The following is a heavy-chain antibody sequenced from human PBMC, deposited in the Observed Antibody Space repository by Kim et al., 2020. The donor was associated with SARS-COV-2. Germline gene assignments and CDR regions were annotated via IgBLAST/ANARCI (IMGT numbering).Heavy chain of an antibody. D-gene: IGHD2-15*01. CDR2: ISSSSGYT. J-gene: IGHJ6*02. CDR3: STLGYCSGRSCLNYYYGMDV. Sequence: GGSLRLSCAASGFTFSDYYMSWIRQAPGKGLEWVSYISSSSGYTNYADSVKGRFTISRDNAKNSLYLQMNSLRAEDTAVYYCSTLGYCSGRSCLNYYYGMDVWGQGTMVTVSS. CDR1: GFTFSDYY. V-gene: IGHV3-11*06.